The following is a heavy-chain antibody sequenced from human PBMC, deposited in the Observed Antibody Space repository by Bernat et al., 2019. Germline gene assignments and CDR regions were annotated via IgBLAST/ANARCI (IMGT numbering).Heavy chain of an antibody. V-gene: IGHV3-30-3*01. J-gene: IGHJ4*02. CDR2: ISYDGSNK. CDR3: ARDHSRRYDY. CDR1: GFTFSSYA. D-gene: IGHD6-13*01. Sequence: QVQLLESGGGVVQPGRSLRLSCAASGFTFSSYAMHWVRQAPGKGLEWVAVISYDGSNKYYEDSVKGRFTISRDNSKNSLYLQMNSLRAEDTAVYYCARDHSRRYDYWGQGTLVTVSS.